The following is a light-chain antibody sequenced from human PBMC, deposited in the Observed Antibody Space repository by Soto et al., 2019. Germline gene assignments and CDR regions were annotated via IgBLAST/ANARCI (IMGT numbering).Light chain of an antibody. CDR1: SSDVGGYNY. CDR2: DVS. V-gene: IGLV2-14*01. CDR3: SSYTSSSTVYV. Sequence: QSALTQPASVSGSPGQSITISCTGTSSDVGGYNYVSWYQQHPGKAPKLMIYDVSNRPSGVSNRFSGSKSGNTASLTTSGLQAEDEADYYCSSYTSSSTVYVFGTGTQLTVL. J-gene: IGLJ1*01.